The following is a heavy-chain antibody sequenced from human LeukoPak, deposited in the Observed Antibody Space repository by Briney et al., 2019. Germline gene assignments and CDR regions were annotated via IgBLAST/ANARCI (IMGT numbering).Heavy chain of an antibody. CDR2: IYPGDSDT. CDR1: GYIFNIYW. V-gene: IGHV5-51*01. Sequence: GESLKISCKGSGYIFNIYWIAWVRQMPGRGLEWMGIIYPGDSDTRYSPSFQGQVTISADKSISTAYLQWSSLKASDTAMYYCARRFGSTWSHDLRDSAGLDYWGQGTLVTVSS. D-gene: IGHD6-13*01. CDR3: ARRFGSTWSHDLRDSAGLDY. J-gene: IGHJ4*02.